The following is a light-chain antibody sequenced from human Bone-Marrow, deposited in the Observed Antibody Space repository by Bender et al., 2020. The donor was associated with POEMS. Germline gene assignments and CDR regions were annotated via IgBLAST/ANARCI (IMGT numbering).Light chain of an antibody. Sequence: QSALTQPASVSGSPGQAITISCTGTSSDVGGYNYVSWYQHHPDKTPKLMIYEGNKRPSGVSDRFSGSKSGYTASLTISRLQAEDEADYFCCSYAGDYYVFGGGTRVTVL. V-gene: IGLV2-23*01. J-gene: IGLJ1*01. CDR1: SSDVGGYNY. CDR3: CSYAGDYYV. CDR2: EGN.